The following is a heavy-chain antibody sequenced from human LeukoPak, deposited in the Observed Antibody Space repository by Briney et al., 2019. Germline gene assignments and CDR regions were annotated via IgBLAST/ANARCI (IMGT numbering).Heavy chain of an antibody. CDR1: GYTFSSYY. D-gene: IGHD3-9*01. CDR3: ATVQYALLPGYLNYMEV. J-gene: IGHJ6*03. Sequence: GASVKVSCKASGYTFSSYYMHWVRQSPGQGLEWMGAINPTGTDTIYAQTFQGRVTMTRDLATSTVYMELSSLRSEDTGTYYCATVQYALLPGYLNYMEVWGKGTTVTISS. V-gene: IGHV1-46*01. CDR2: INPTGTDT.